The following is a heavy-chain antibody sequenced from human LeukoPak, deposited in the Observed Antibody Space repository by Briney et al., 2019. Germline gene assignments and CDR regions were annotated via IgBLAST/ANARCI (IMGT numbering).Heavy chain of an antibody. J-gene: IGHJ6*03. Sequence: SETLSLTCAVYGGSFSGYYWSWIRQPPGKGLEWIGEINHSGSNNYNPSLKSRVTISVDTSKNQFSLKLSSVTAADTAVYYCARAKANPPQYDYVWGSYRYTYYYYMDVWGKGTTVTVSS. CDR2: INHSGSN. CDR3: ARAKANPPQYDYVWGSYRYTYYYYMDV. CDR1: GGSFSGYY. V-gene: IGHV4-34*01. D-gene: IGHD3-16*02.